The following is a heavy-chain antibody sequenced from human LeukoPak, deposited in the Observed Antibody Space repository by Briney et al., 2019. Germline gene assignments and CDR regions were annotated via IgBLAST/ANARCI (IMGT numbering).Heavy chain of an antibody. Sequence: ASVKVSCKASGYTFTSYDINWVRQATGQGLEWMGWINPKSGNTGYAQKFQGRVTMTRNTSISTAYMELSSLRSEDTAVYYCAVQPVDYDAFDIWGQGTMVTVSS. J-gene: IGHJ3*02. V-gene: IGHV1-8*01. D-gene: IGHD4-11*01. CDR2: INPKSGNT. CDR3: AVQPVDYDAFDI. CDR1: GYTFTSYD.